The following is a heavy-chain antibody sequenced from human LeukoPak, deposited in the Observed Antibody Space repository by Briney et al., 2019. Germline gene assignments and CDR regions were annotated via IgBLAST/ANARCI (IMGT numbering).Heavy chain of an antibody. CDR2: IYSSGST. CDR1: GGSITNYY. V-gene: IGHV4-59*12. J-gene: IGHJ4*02. Sequence: SETLSLTCTVSGGSITNYYWSWIRQPPGKGLEYIGHIYSSGSTNYNPSLRSRDTMSVDSSKNQFSLKLSSVTAADTAVYYCARRNWDIPDYWGQGTLVTVSS. CDR3: ARRNWDIPDY. D-gene: IGHD1/OR15-1a*01.